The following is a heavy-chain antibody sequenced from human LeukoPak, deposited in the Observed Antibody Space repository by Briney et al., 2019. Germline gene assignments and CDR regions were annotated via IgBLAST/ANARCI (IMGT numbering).Heavy chain of an antibody. D-gene: IGHD2-2*01. CDR2: INPDSGGT. V-gene: IGHV1-2*02. J-gene: IGHJ6*02. CDR1: GYTFTAYY. CDR3: ARGARYCSSTSCFYYGIDV. Sequence: ASVKVSCKASGYTFTAYYMHWVRQAPGQGLEWMGWINPDSGGTNYAQKFQGRVTMTRDTSINTAYMDLSRLRSDDTAVYYCARGARYCSSTSCFYYGIDVWGQGTTVTVSS.